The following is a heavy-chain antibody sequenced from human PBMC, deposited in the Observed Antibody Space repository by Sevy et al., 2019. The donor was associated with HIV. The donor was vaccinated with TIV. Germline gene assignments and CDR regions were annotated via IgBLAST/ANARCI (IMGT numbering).Heavy chain of an antibody. CDR1: GYKFTSYW. V-gene: IGHV5-51*01. D-gene: IGHD3-22*01. Sequence: GESLKISCKGSGYKFTSYWIAWVRQMPGKGLEWMGIIYPDDSEIRYSPSLQGQVTISFDKSISTAYLQWTNLKASDTAMYFCARRGYDSSGYPQYYFDYWGQGTLVTVSS. CDR2: IYPDDSEI. J-gene: IGHJ4*02. CDR3: ARRGYDSSGYPQYYFDY.